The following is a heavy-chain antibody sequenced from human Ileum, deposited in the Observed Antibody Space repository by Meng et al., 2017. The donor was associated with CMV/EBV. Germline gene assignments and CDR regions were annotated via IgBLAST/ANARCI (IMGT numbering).Heavy chain of an antibody. CDR3: AADISTAWFYY. V-gene: IGHV4-39*07. CDR2: IHYTETT. Sequence: QMQESGPGLVKPSETLSLTCTVSGDSISSGRPFWGWIRQAPGKGLEWIATIHYTETTHYNPSLKSRITISVDTSKNQISLKVNSVTAADTAMYYCAADISTAWFYYWGQGTLVTVSS. J-gene: IGHJ4*02. D-gene: IGHD2-2*01. CDR1: GDSISSGRPF.